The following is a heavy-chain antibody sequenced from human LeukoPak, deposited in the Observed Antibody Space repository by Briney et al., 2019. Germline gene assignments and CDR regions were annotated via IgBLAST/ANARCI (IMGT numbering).Heavy chain of an antibody. D-gene: IGHD3-10*01. CDR3: TTYGSGRKFDY. J-gene: IGHJ4*02. CDR1: GFSFSDAW. CDR2: IESKTDGGTT. V-gene: IGHV3-15*04. Sequence: PGGSHRLSCAASGFSFSDAWMSWVRQIPGKELEWVGRIESKTDGGTTDYAAPVKGRFTISRDDSTNTLYLQMNSLKSEDTAVYYCTTYGSGRKFDYWGQGILVTVSS.